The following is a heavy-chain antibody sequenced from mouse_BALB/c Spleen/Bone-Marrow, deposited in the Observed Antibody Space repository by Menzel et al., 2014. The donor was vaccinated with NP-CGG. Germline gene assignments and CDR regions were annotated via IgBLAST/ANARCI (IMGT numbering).Heavy chain of an antibody. CDR3: ARGGYGSSYWFAY. CDR1: GFDFSRYW. D-gene: IGHD1-1*01. J-gene: IGHJ3*01. V-gene: IGHV4-1*02. CDR2: INPDSSTI. Sequence: EVKLMESGGGLVQPGGSLKLSCAASGFDFSRYWMSWVRQAPGKGLEWIGEINPDSSTINYTPSLKDKFIISRDNAKNTLYLQMSKVRSEDTALYYCARGGYGSSYWFAYWGQWTLVTVSA.